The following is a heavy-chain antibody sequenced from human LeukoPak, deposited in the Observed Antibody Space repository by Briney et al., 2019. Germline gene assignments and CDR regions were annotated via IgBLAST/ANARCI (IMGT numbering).Heavy chain of an antibody. CDR3: ARDSRIQYCSGGSCPGGMDV. CDR1: GFTFSSYW. V-gene: IGHV3-74*01. Sequence: QPGGSLRLSCAASGFTFSSYWMHWVRQAPGKGLGWVSRIISDGSSTSYADSVKGRFTISRDNAKNTLYLQMNSLRAEDTAVYYCARDSRIQYCSGGSCPGGMDVWGQGTTVTVSS. CDR2: IISDGSST. D-gene: IGHD2-15*01. J-gene: IGHJ6*02.